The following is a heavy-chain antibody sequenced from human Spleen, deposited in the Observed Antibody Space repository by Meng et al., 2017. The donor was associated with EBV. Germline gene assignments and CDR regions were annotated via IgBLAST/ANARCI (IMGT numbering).Heavy chain of an antibody. V-gene: IGHV4-30-4*01. Sequence: VELRGSGPGLVKPSQPRSLACAFSGGSIGSGGYYWSWIRQPPGKGLEWIGHIYYGGSTFYNPSLKSRVTISIDTSKNQFSLKLTSVTATDTAVYFCARDDSRYFDQWGQGTLVTVSS. J-gene: IGHJ4*02. CDR1: GGSIGSGGYY. CDR3: ARDDSRYFDQ. CDR2: IYYGGST. D-gene: IGHD3-22*01.